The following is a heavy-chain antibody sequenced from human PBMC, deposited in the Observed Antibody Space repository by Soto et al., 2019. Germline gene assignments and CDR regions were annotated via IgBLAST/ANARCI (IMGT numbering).Heavy chain of an antibody. CDR3: ARVYSSLSSYDY. CDR2: ISSDGSRT. D-gene: IGHD5-18*01. Sequence: PGGSLRLSCAASGFTVSTFWMHWVRQAPGKGLVWVSRISSDGSRTSYADSVKGRFTISRDNAKNTLYLQMNSLRAEDTAIYYCARVYSSLSSYDYWGQGTLVTVSS. V-gene: IGHV3-74*01. CDR1: GFTVSTFW. J-gene: IGHJ4*02.